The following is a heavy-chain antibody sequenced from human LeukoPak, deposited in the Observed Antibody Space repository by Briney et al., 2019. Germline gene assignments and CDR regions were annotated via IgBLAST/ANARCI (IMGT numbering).Heavy chain of an antibody. CDR1: GGSISNSSYY. J-gene: IGHJ4*02. V-gene: IGHV4-39*02. Sequence: PSETLSLTCTVSGGSISNSSYYWGWIRQPPGKGLEWIGSIYYSGSTYYNPSLKSRVTISVDTSKSQFSLRLSSVTAADTAVYYCARVGCPPRAAAAQTLISCPDYWGQGTLVTVSS. CDR3: ARVGCPPRAAAAQTLISCPDY. CDR2: IYYSGST. D-gene: IGHD6-13*01.